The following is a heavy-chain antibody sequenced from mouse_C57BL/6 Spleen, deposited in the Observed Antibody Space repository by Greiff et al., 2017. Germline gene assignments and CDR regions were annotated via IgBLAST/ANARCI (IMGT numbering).Heavy chain of an antibody. J-gene: IGHJ3*01. V-gene: IGHV1-61*01. CDR3: AREGSLTWFAY. CDR2: IYPSDSET. Sequence: VQLQQSGAELVRPGSSVKLSCKASGYTFTSYWMDWVKQRPGQGLEWIGNIYPSDSETHYNQKFKDKATLTVDKSSSTAYMQLSSLTSEDSAVYYCAREGSLTWFAYWGQGTLVTVSA. CDR1: GYTFTSYW. D-gene: IGHD6-1*01.